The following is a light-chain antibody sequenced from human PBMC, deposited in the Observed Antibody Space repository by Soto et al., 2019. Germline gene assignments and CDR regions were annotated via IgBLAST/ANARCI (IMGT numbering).Light chain of an antibody. J-gene: IGLJ2*01. Sequence: QSVLTQPPSASGTPGQRVTISCSGSNSNIGSNTVNWYQQLPGTAPKLLIYSNNQRPSGVPDRFSGSKSGTSASLAIRGLQSEDEADYYCAAWDDSLVGLVFGGGTKVTVL. CDR1: NSNIGSNT. V-gene: IGLV1-44*01. CDR3: AAWDDSLVGLV. CDR2: SNN.